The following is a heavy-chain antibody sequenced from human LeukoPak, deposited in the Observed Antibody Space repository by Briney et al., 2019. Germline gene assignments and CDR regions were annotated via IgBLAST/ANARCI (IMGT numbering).Heavy chain of an antibody. V-gene: IGHV1-46*01. CDR1: GYIFTSYY. Sequence: ASVKVSCKASGYIFTSYYMHWVRQAPGQGLEWMEIINPSGGSTSYAQKFQGRVTMTRDTSTSTVYMELSSLRSEDTAVYYCARERRYYYDSSGYYYAYWGQGTLVTVSS. D-gene: IGHD3-22*01. CDR2: INPSGGST. J-gene: IGHJ4*02. CDR3: ARERRYYYDSSGYYYAY.